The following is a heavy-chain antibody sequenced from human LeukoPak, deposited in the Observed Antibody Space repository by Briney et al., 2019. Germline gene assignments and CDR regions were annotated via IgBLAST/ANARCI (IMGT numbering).Heavy chain of an antibody. D-gene: IGHD3-22*01. CDR3: ASVKGSSGYYSDTYYYFDY. CDR1: GGSFSGYY. J-gene: IGHJ4*02. Sequence: PSETLSLTCAVYGGSFSGYYWSWIRQPPGKGLEWIGEINHSGSTNYNPSLKSRVTISVDTSKNQSSLKLSSVTAADTAVYYCASVKGSSGYYSDTYYYFDYWGQGTLVTVSS. V-gene: IGHV4-34*01. CDR2: INHSGST.